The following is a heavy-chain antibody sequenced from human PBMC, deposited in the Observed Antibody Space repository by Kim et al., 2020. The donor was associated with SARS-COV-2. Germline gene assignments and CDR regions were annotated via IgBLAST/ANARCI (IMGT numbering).Heavy chain of an antibody. D-gene: IGHD3-22*01. J-gene: IGHJ4*02. Sequence: YAQQFQGRVTMTRDTSTSTVYMELSSLRSGDTAVYYCARIHYYDSSSFDYWGQGTLVTVSS. V-gene: IGHV1-46*01. CDR3: ARIHYYDSSSFDY.